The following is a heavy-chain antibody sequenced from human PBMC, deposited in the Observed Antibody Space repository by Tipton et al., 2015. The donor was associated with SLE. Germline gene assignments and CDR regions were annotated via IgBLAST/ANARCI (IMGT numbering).Heavy chain of an antibody. CDR2: IFSTGIT. Sequence: LRLSCSVSGVSISRGSYFWTWIRQPAGKGLEWVGHIFSTGITDYNPSLKSRVSISADTSKNQFSLNLDSMTAADTAVYYCARDPDLDLCSGTTCPDTFDMWGQGTVVTVSS. J-gene: IGHJ3*02. D-gene: IGHD2-2*01. CDR1: GVSISRGSYF. V-gene: IGHV4-61*09. CDR3: ARDPDLDLCSGTTCPDTFDM.